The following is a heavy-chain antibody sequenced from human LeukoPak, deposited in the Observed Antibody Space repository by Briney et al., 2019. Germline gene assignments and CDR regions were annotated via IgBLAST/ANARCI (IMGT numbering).Heavy chain of an antibody. CDR1: GFTFSSYA. V-gene: IGHV3-64*04. CDR2: ISSNGGST. CDR3: ATERAGTSGYIVFDN. J-gene: IGHJ4*02. D-gene: IGHD1-1*01. Sequence: PGGSLRLSCSASGFTFSSYAMHWVRQAPGKGLEYVSAISSNGGSTYYADSVKGRFTISRDNAKNMLYLQMNSLRAEDTAVYYCATERAGTSGYIVFDNWGQGTLVTVSS.